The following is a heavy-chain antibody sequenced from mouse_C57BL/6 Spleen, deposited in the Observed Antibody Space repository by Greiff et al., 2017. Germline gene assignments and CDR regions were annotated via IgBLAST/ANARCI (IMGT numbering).Heavy chain of an antibody. Sequence: VMLVEPGGGLVQPGGSMKLSCVASGFTFSNYWMNWVRQSPEKGLEWVAQIRLKSDNYATHYAESVKGRFTISRDDSKSSVYLQMNNLRAEDTGIYYCTAFAYWGQGTLVTVSA. CDR3: TAFAY. CDR1: GFTFSNYW. J-gene: IGHJ3*01. CDR2: IRLKSDNYAT. V-gene: IGHV6-3*01.